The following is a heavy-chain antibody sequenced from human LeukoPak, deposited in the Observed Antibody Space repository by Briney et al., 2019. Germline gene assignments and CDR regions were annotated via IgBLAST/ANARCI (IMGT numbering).Heavy chain of an antibody. CDR1: GGSISSISYC. CDR3: ARQSGPYSSSWFDY. J-gene: IGHJ4*02. D-gene: IGHD6-13*01. CDR2: MYYSGVT. Sequence: PSETLSLTCTVSGGSISSISYCWGWIRQPPGKGLEWIGSMYYSGVTDYNPSLKSRVTISVDASRSQFSLRLSSMTAADTAVYYCARQSGPYSSSWFDYWGQGTLVTVSS. V-gene: IGHV4-39*01.